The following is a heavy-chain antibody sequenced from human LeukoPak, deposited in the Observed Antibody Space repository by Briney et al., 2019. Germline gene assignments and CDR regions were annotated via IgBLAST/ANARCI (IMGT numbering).Heavy chain of an antibody. CDR1: GYTFTGYY. Sequence: ASVKVSCKASGYTFTGYYMHWVRQAPGQGLEWMGWMNPNSGNTGYAQKFQGRVTMTRNTSISTAYMELSSLRSEDTAVYYCARGLAAIPSYYYYYMDVWGKGTTVTISS. CDR2: MNPNSGNT. J-gene: IGHJ6*03. CDR3: ARGLAAIPSYYYYYMDV. V-gene: IGHV1-8*02. D-gene: IGHD6-25*01.